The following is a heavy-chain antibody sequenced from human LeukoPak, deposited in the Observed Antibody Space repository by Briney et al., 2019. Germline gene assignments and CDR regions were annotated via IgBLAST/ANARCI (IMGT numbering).Heavy chain of an antibody. CDR1: GYTLTELS. Sequence: GASVKVSCKVSGYTLTELSMHWVRQAPGKGLEWMGGFDPEDGGTIYAQKFQGRVTMTEDTSTDTAYMELSSLRSGDTAVYYCARNYYDSSGLLLWGQGTLVTVSS. CDR2: FDPEDGGT. J-gene: IGHJ4*02. V-gene: IGHV1-24*01. CDR3: ARNYYDSSGLLL. D-gene: IGHD3-22*01.